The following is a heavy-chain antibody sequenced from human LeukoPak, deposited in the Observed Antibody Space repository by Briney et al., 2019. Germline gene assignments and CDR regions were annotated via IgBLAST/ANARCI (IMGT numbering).Heavy chain of an antibody. CDR3: ARGYNYADY. D-gene: IGHD5-18*01. V-gene: IGHV4-59*01. CDR1: GGSISSYS. J-gene: IGHJ4*02. Sequence: SETLSLTCTVSGGSISSYSWSWIRQPPGKGLEWIGYMYYGGSTNYNPSLKSRVTISVDASKNQFSLKLNSVTSADTAVYYCARGYNYADYWGQGTLVTVSS. CDR2: MYYGGST.